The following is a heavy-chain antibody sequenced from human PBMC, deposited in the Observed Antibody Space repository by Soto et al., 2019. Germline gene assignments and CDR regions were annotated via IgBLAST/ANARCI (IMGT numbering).Heavy chain of an antibody. Sequence: GASVKVSCKASGGTFXSYAISWVRQAPGQGLEWMGGIIPIFGTANYAQKFQGRVTITADESTSTAYMELSSLRSEDTAVYYCARGGITFGGVIKDYWGQGTLVTVSS. J-gene: IGHJ4*02. CDR2: IIPIFGTA. V-gene: IGHV1-69*13. D-gene: IGHD3-16*01. CDR1: GGTFXSYA. CDR3: ARGGITFGGVIKDY.